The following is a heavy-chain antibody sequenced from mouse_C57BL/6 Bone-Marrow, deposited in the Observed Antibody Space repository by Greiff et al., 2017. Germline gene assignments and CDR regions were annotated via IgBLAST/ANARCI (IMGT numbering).Heavy chain of an antibody. CDR1: GYTFTSYW. Sequence: QVPLQQPGAELVKPGASVKLSCKASGYTFTSYWMHWVKQRPGQGLEWIGMIHPKSGSTNYNEKFKSKATLTVNKSSSTAYMQLSSLTSEDSAVYYCAYHGRAYWGQGTLVTVSA. V-gene: IGHV1-64*01. J-gene: IGHJ3*01. CDR2: IHPKSGST. CDR3: AYHGRAY.